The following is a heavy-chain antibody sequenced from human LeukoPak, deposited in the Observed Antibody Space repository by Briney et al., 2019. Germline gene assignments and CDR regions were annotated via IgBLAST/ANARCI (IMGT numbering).Heavy chain of an antibody. V-gene: IGHV3-74*01. Sequence: GGSLRLSCAASGFTFSSSWTHWVRQVPGKGPVWVSRISPDGSATSYAASVKGRFTISRDNAKNTLYLQLNSLRAEDTAVYYCARKFRDNSWVMGYWGQGTLVTVSS. CDR1: GFTFSSSW. D-gene: IGHD6-13*01. CDR2: ISPDGSAT. J-gene: IGHJ4*02. CDR3: ARKFRDNSWVMGY.